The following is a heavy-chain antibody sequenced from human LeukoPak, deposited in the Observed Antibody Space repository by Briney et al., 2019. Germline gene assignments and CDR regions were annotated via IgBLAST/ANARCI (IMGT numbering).Heavy chain of an antibody. Sequence: SVKVSCKASVGTFSSYAISWVRQAPGQGLEWMGRIIPILGIANYAQKFQGRVTITADKSTSTAYMELSSLRSEDTAVYYCAREGGYDDGEDYGDYVRDYWGQGTLVTVSS. CDR2: IIPILGIA. V-gene: IGHV1-69*04. D-gene: IGHD4-17*01. CDR3: AREGGYDDGEDYGDYVRDY. CDR1: VGTFSSYA. J-gene: IGHJ4*02.